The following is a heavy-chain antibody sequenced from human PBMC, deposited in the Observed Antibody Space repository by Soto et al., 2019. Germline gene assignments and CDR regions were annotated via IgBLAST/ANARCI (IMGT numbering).Heavy chain of an antibody. CDR3: ARDGVENGHYYYYYMDV. Sequence: KQSQTLSLTCAISGDSVSSNSAAWNWIRQSPSRGLEWLGRTYYRSKWYNDYAVSVKSRITINPDTSKNQFSLQLNSVTPEDTAVYYCARDGVENGHYYYYYMDVWGKGTTVTVSS. J-gene: IGHJ6*03. CDR2: TYYRSKWYN. V-gene: IGHV6-1*01. CDR1: GDSVSSNSAA. D-gene: IGHD1-1*01.